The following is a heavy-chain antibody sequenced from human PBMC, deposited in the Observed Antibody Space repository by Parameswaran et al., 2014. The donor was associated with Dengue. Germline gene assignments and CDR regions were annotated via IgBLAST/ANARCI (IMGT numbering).Heavy chain of an antibody. D-gene: IGHD4-17*01. V-gene: IGHV3-15*01. Sequence: VRQAPGKGLEWVGRIKSKRDGETTDYAAPVKDRFTISRDDSKHTVYLQMNSLKSEDTALYYCTTGAPHGDCYDNWGQGTLVTVSS. CDR2: IKSKRDGETT. J-gene: IGHJ4*02. CDR3: TTGAPHGDCYDN.